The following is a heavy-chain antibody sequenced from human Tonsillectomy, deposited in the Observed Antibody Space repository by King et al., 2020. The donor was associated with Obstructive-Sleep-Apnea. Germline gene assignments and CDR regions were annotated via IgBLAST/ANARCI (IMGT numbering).Heavy chain of an antibody. CDR2: INTNTGNP. Sequence: VQLVQSGSELKKPGASVKVSCKASGYTFTSYAMNWVRQAPGQGLEWMGWINTNTGNPTYAQGFTGRFVFSLDTSVSTAYLQISSLKAEDTAVYYCARDRVGRTYYYGSGSLPTFDYWGQGTLVTVSS. CDR1: GYTFTSYA. CDR3: ARDRVGRTYYYGSGSLPTFDY. D-gene: IGHD3-10*01. V-gene: IGHV7-4-1*02. J-gene: IGHJ4*02.